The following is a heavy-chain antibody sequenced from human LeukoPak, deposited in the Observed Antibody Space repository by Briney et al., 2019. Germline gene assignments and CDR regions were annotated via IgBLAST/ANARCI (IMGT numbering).Heavy chain of an antibody. CDR1: GRSISSSSYY. D-gene: IGHD3-22*01. V-gene: IGHV4-39*01. Sequence: PSETLSLTCTVSGRSISSSSYYWGWIREPPGKGLEWIGSIYYSGSTYYNPSLKSRVTISVDTSKNQFSLKLSSVTAADTAVYYCLSLDSSPEEGAFDIWGRGTMVSVSS. CDR3: LSLDSSPEEGAFDI. CDR2: IYYSGST. J-gene: IGHJ3*02.